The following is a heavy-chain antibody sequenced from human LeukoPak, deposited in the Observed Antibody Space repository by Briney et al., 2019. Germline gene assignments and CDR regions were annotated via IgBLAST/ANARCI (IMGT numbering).Heavy chain of an antibody. CDR3: ARDNTYMFDY. D-gene: IGHD2-2*02. Sequence: AGGSLRLSCAASGSSFSSYWMNWVRQAPGKGLVWVAHINTDGRTTTYADSVKGRFTVARDNAKNTLYLEMNRLRAEDTAVYYCARDNTYMFDYWGQGTQVTVSS. V-gene: IGHV3-74*01. J-gene: IGHJ4*02. CDR2: INTDGRTT. CDR1: GSSFSSYW.